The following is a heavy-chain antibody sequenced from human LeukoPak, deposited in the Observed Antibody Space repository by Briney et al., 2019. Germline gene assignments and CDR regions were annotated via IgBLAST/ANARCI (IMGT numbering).Heavy chain of an antibody. CDR3: ARIGEIPSCSGGSCYANWFDP. J-gene: IGHJ5*02. V-gene: IGHV1-18*01. D-gene: IGHD2-15*01. Sequence: ASVKVSCKASGYTFTSYGISWVRQAPGQGLEWMGWISAYNGNTNYAQKLQGRVTMTTDTSTSTAYMELRSLRSDDTAVYYCARIGEIPSCSGGSCYANWFDPWGQGTLVTVSS. CDR1: GYTFTSYG. CDR2: ISAYNGNT.